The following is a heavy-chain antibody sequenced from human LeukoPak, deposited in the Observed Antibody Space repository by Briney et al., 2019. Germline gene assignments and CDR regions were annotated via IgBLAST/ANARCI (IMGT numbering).Heavy chain of an antibody. D-gene: IGHD6-6*01. CDR3: ARVGGSSSRWFDP. V-gene: IGHV3-21*01. CDR1: GFTFSGYG. Sequence: PGGSLRLSCAASGFTFSGYGMSWVRQAPGKGLKWVSSISSSSTYIYYADSVRGRFTISRDNAKNSLFLQMNSLRAEDTAVYYCARVGGSSSRWFDPWGQGTLVTVSS. J-gene: IGHJ5*02. CDR2: ISSSSTYI.